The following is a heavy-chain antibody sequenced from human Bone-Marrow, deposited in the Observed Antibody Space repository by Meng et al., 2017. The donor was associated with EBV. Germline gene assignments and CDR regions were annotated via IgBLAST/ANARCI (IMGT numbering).Heavy chain of an antibody. CDR2: IYDGGTT. CDR1: GASVSGGTFH. Sequence: QGQHQGSGPGMGEASGTLFLHCSCSGASVSGGTFHWSWIRQPPGKELEWIGYIYDGGTTIYNPSLKSRVTIFLDTSRNQFSLGLRSVTTADTAVYYCAKSSSSTPGVVDSWGQGTLVTVSS. J-gene: IGHJ4*02. D-gene: IGHD6-6*01. CDR3: AKSSSSTPGVVDS. V-gene: IGHV4-61*01.